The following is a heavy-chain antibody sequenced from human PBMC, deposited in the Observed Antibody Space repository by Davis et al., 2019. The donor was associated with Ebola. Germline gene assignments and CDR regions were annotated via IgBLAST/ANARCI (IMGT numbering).Heavy chain of an antibody. CDR3: ARDQYYYDSSGYYSRYFDY. J-gene: IGHJ4*02. CDR1: GFTVSSNY. D-gene: IGHD3-22*01. Sequence: GESLKISCAASGFTVSSNYMSWVRQAPGKGLEWVANIKQDGSEKYYVDSVKGRFTISRDNAKNSLYLQMNSLRAEDTAVYYCARDQYYYDSSGYYSRYFDYWGQGTLVTVSS. CDR2: IKQDGSEK. V-gene: IGHV3-7*01.